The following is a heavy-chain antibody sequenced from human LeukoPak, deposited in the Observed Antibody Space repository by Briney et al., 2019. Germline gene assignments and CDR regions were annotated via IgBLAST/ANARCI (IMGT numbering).Heavy chain of an antibody. CDR2: ISYDGSNE. CDR3: AKDQHYDSNSLDV. Sequence: GGSLRLSCAASGXSFRTYGVHWVRQAPGKGLEWVAIISYDGSNEAYADSVKGRFSISRDNSKNTLYLQMNSLRPEDTAVYYCAKDQHYDSNSLDVWGPGTTVTVSS. V-gene: IGHV3-30*18. J-gene: IGHJ6*02. D-gene: IGHD3-22*01. CDR1: GXSFRTYG.